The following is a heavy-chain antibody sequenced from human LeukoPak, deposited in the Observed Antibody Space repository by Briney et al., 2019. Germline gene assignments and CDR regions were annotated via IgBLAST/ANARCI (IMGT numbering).Heavy chain of an antibody. V-gene: IGHV1-18*01. CDR2: ISAYDGNT. J-gene: IGHJ3*02. CDR1: GYTFDNYG. D-gene: IGHD5-24*01. CDR3: ARDFGMFTISHGDAFAI. Sequence: ASVKVSCKAPGYTFDNYGISWVRQAPGQGLEWMGWISAYDGNTNYANKLQGRVTMTTDASTSTAFMELRSLTSDDTAVYFCARDFGMFTISHGDAFAIWGQGTVVTVSS.